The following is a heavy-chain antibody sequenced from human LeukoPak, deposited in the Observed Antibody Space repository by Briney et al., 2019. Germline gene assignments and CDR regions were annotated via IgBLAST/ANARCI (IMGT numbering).Heavy chain of an antibody. CDR1: GGSFSGYY. CDR3: ARRRVRGVMRIFDY. V-gene: IGHV4-34*01. J-gene: IGHJ4*02. CDR2: INHSGST. Sequence: SETLSLTCAVYGGSFSGYYWSWIRQPPGKGLEWIGEINHSGSTNYNPSLKSRVTISVDTSKNQFSLKLSSVTAADTAVYYCARRRVRGVMRIFDYWGQGTLVTVSS. D-gene: IGHD3-10*01.